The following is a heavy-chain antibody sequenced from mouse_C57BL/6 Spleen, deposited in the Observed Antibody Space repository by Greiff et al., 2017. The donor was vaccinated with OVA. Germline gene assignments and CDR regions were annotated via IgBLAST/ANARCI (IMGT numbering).Heavy chain of an antibody. CDR3: AREGLGAWFAY. CDR1: GFTFSSYA. CDR2: ISDGGSYT. Sequence: EVKLQESGGGLVKPGGSLKLSCAASGFTFSSYAMSWVRQTPEKRLEWVATISDGGSYTYYPDNVKGRFTISRDNAKNNLYLQMSHLKSEDTAMYYCAREGLGAWFAYWGQGTLVTVSA. V-gene: IGHV5-4*01. D-gene: IGHD3-3*01. J-gene: IGHJ3*01.